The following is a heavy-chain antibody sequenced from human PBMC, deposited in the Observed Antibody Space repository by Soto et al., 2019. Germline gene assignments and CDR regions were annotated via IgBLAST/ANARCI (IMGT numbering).Heavy chain of an antibody. J-gene: IGHJ4*02. CDR2: ITTSSDSI. D-gene: IGHD5-18*01. CDR3: ARSTRGFSYGKIDS. Sequence: PXGSLRLSCVVSGFTFSSHSMNWVRQAPGKGLDWVSSITTSSDSIYYTDSVKGRFTLSRDNAKNSLFLQMNSLRAEDTAVYYCARSTRGFSYGKIDSWGQGTLVTVSS. V-gene: IGHV3-21*01. CDR1: GFTFSSHS.